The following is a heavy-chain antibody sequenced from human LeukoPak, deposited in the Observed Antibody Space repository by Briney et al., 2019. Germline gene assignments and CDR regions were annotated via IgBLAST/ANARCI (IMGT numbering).Heavy chain of an antibody. CDR2: IYYSGSTHY. CDR1: GGSISSGGYS. J-gene: IGHJ4*02. D-gene: IGHD6-13*01. Sequence: SETQSLTCAVSGGSISSGGYSWSWIRQPPGKGLEWIGYIYYSGSTHYNYNSSLKSRLIISVDTSKNQFSLQLNSVTAADTAVYYCARLDSSSRSYFFDYWGQGTLVTVSS. CDR3: ARLDSSSRSYFFDY. V-gene: IGHV4-30-4*07.